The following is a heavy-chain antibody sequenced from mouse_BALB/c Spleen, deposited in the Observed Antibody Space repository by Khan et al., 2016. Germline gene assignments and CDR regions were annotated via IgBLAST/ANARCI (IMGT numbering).Heavy chain of an antibody. CDR3: ASRTLTPQYFDV. CDR2: IDPTNGNT. V-gene: IGHV14-3*02. Sequence: VQLQQSGAELVKPGASVKLSCTASGFNIKDTYMHWVKQRPEQGLEWIGKIDPTNGNTNYDPKFQGKATITADTSSNTAYLQLSSLASEDTAVXYCASRTLTPQYFDVWGAGTTVTVSS. J-gene: IGHJ1*01. CDR1: GFNIKDTY.